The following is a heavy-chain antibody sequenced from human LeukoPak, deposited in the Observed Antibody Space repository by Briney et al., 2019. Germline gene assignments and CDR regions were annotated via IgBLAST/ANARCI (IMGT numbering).Heavy chain of an antibody. V-gene: IGHV4-59*01. CDR1: GGSISSYY. CDR2: IYYSGST. Sequence: SETLSLTCTVSGGSISSYYWSWIRQPPRKGLEWIGYIYYSGSTNYNPSLKSRVTISVDTSKNQFSLKLSSVTAADTAVYYCARDRGDYSWFDPWGQGTLVTVSS. D-gene: IGHD4-17*01. J-gene: IGHJ5*02. CDR3: ARDRGDYSWFDP.